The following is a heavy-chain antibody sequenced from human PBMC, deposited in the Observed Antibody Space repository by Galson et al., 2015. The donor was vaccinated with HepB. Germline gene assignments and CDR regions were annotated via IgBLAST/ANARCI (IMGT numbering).Heavy chain of an antibody. J-gene: IGHJ4*02. CDR1: GFTFSSYS. CDR2: ISSSSSTI. Sequence: SLRLSCAASGFTFSSYSMNWVRQAPGKGLEWVSYISSSSSTIYYADSVKGRFTISRDNAKNSLYLQMNSLRAEDTAVYYCARAAAVTTVDYWGQGTLVTVSS. D-gene: IGHD4-17*01. CDR3: ARAAAVTTVDY. V-gene: IGHV3-48*01.